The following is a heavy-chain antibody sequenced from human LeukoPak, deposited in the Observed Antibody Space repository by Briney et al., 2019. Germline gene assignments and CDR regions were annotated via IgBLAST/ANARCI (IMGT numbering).Heavy chain of an antibody. D-gene: IGHD3-10*01. CDR2: IKQDGSEK. CDR1: GFTLSNYA. J-gene: IGHJ4*02. Sequence: GGSLRLSCAASGFTLSNYAMNWVRQAPGKGLEWVANIKQDGSEKYYVDSVKGRFTISRDNAKNSLYLQMNSLRAEDTAVYYCARGVPYGSGGGYFDYWGQGTLVTVSS. V-gene: IGHV3-7*01. CDR3: ARGVPYGSGGGYFDY.